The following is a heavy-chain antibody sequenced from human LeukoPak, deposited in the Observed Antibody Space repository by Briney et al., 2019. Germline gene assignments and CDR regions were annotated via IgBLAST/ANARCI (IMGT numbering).Heavy chain of an antibody. Sequence: GSLRLSCAASGFNVSTNYMSWVRQAPGKGLEWVANIKEDGSEKNYADSVKGRFTISRDNAKNSLYLQMNSLRGEDTAVYYCARARYSDFWGQGTLVTVSS. V-gene: IGHV3-7*01. CDR1: GFNVSTNY. CDR3: ARARYSDF. CDR2: IKEDGSEK. J-gene: IGHJ4*02.